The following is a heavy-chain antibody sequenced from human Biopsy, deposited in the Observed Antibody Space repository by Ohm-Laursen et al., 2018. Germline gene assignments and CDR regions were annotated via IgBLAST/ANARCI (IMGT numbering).Heavy chain of an antibody. V-gene: IGHV2-70*16. Sequence: PTQTLTLTCTLSGFSLNTSGMSVTWIRQPPRKALEGLARIDWDDVKFYSESPKTSLTISTGPSENHVVLMLSDVAPVDTATYYCARIPILVVPAAIVYRHRRHLQGLDVWGQGTTVIVSS. CDR1: GFSLNTSGMS. CDR3: ARIPILVVPAAIVYRHRRHLQGLDV. D-gene: IGHD2-2*02. J-gene: IGHJ6*02. CDR2: IDWDDVK.